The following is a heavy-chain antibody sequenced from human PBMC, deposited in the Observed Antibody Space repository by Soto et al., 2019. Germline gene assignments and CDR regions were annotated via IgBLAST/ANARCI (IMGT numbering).Heavy chain of an antibody. V-gene: IGHV1-3*02. CDR1: GYTFTSYA. J-gene: IGHJ6*02. Sequence: ASVKVSCKASGYTFTSYAMHWVRQAPGQRLEWMGWSNAGNGNTKYSQEFQGRVTITRDTSASTAYMELSSLRSEDMAVYYCAREVGYSYGYLGGYYYGMDLWGQGTTVTVSS. D-gene: IGHD5-18*01. CDR2: SNAGNGNT. CDR3: AREVGYSYGYLGGYYYGMDL.